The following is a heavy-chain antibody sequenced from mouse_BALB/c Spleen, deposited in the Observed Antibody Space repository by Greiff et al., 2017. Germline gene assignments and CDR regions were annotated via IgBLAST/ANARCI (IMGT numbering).Heavy chain of an antibody. J-gene: IGHJ3*01. CDR1: GFSLTSYG. V-gene: IGHV2-2*02. D-gene: IGHD2-4*01. CDR2: IWSGGST. Sequence: QVQLKESGPGLVQPSQSLSITCTVSGFSLTSYGVHWVRQSPGKGLEWLGVIWSGGSTDYNAAFISRLSISKDNSKSQVFFKMNSLQANDTAIYYCARHDYDASFAYWGQGTLVTVSA. CDR3: ARHDYDASFAY.